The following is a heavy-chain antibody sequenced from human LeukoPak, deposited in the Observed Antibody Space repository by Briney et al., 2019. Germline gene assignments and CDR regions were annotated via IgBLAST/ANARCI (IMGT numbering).Heavy chain of an antibody. Sequence: KPSETLSLTCTVSGGSISSRTYYWGWIRQPPGKGLEWIGNIYYSGSTYYNPSLKSRVTISVDTSKNQFSLKLSSVTAADTAVYYCARHGGLRRRPYLTGFSLTFDPWGQGTLVTVSS. CDR2: IYYSGST. CDR3: ARHGGLRRRPYLTGFSLTFDP. CDR1: GGSISSRTYY. J-gene: IGHJ5*02. V-gene: IGHV4-39*01. D-gene: IGHD3-9*01.